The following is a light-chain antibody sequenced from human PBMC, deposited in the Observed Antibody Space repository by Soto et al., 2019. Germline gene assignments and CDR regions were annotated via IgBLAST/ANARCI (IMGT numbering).Light chain of an antibody. CDR3: QQYNNWPLLT. V-gene: IGKV3-15*01. CDR2: GAS. Sequence: EIVMTQSPATLSVSPGERATLSCRASQSVSSNLAWYQQKPSQAPRLLIYGASTRATGIPARFSGSGSGTEFTLTISSLEPEDFAVYYCQQYNNWPLLTFGGGTKVDIK. CDR1: QSVSSN. J-gene: IGKJ4*01.